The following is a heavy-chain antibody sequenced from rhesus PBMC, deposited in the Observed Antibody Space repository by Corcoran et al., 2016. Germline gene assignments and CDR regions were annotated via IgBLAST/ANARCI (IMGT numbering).Heavy chain of an antibody. Sequence: QVQLQESGPGLAKPSETLSLTCAVSGYSISSGYYWSWIRQPPGKGLEWIGYITYSGSTTYNPSPKRRVTISRAPSKNQFSLKLSSGTAADTAVYYCARYSGYSYDGLDSWGQGVVVTVSS. CDR1: GYSISSGYY. V-gene: IGHV4-122*02. CDR3: ARYSGYSYDGLDS. CDR2: ITYSGST. D-gene: IGHD5-24*01. J-gene: IGHJ6*01.